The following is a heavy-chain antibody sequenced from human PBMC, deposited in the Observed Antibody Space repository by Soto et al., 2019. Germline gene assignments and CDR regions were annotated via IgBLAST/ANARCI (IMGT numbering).Heavy chain of an antibody. Sequence: ASVKVSCKVSGYTLTELSMHWVRQAPGQGLEWLGGISPYNGDTYYAQSLQGRVTVTKDTSTNTAYMELRGLRSDDTAVYYCATTGGDCTQGVCYDYWGQGTLVTVSS. J-gene: IGHJ4*02. V-gene: IGHV1-24*01. D-gene: IGHD2-8*01. CDR3: ATTGGDCTQGVCYDY. CDR1: GYTLTELS. CDR2: ISPYNGDT.